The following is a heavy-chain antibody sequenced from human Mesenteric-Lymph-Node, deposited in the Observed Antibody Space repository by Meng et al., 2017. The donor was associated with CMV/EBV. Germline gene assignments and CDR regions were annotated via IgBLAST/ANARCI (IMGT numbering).Heavy chain of an antibody. V-gene: IGHV4-39*07. Sequence: SETLSLTCTVSGGSISSSSYYWGWIRQPPGKGLEWIGSIYYSGSTYYNPSLKSRVTISVDTSKNQFSLKLSSVTAADTAVYYCARRGQLWLNYWGQGTLVTVSS. CDR2: IYYSGST. CDR3: ARRGQLWLNY. D-gene: IGHD5-18*01. J-gene: IGHJ4*02. CDR1: GGSISSSSYY.